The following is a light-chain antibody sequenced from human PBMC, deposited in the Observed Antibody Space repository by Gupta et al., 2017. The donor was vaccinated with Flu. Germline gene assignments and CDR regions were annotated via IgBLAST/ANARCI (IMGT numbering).Light chain of an antibody. CDR3: HQYYSPPWT. CDR2: WAS. V-gene: IGKV4-1*01. J-gene: IGKJ1*01. CDR1: PNVLCSSNNTHY. Sequence: INSKFRPNVLCSSNNTHYLAWYHKKPGQPLRLLTFWASTRESGFHDRFSGVGSGQDFLSPSGGLQAEVVALYSGHQYYSPPWTFGQGTKVEIK.